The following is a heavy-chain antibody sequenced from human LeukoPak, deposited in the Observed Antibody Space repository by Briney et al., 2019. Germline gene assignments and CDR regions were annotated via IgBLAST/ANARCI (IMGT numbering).Heavy chain of an antibody. D-gene: IGHD6-13*01. Sequence: SQTLSLTCTVSGGSISSGGYYWSWIRQHPGKGLEWIGYIYYSGSTYYNPSLKSRVTISVDTSKNQFSLKLSSVTAADTAVYYCARNGYSSSWYRNWGQGTLVTVSS. V-gene: IGHV4-31*03. J-gene: IGHJ4*02. CDR3: ARNGYSSSWYRN. CDR2: IYYSGST. CDR1: GGSISSGGYY.